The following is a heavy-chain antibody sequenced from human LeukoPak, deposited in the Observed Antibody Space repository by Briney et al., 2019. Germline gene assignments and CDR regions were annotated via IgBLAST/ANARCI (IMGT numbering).Heavy chain of an antibody. CDR2: IYPDDSNT. V-gene: IGHV5-51*01. CDR1: GYNFPIYW. CDR3: ARTSKVGGGFDY. J-gene: IGHJ4*02. Sequence: HGESLKISCQGSGYNFPIYWIGWVRQMPGQGLEWMGIIYPDDSNTIYGPSFQGQVTISADKSISTAYLQWSSLKASDTAMYYCARTSKVGGGFDYWGQGTLVTVSS. D-gene: IGHD2-2*01.